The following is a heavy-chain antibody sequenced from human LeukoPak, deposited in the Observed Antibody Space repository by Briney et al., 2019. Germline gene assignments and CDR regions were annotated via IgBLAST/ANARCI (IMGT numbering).Heavy chain of an antibody. CDR3: ARGVYYYDSSGYYQFVVRSAYGMDV. D-gene: IGHD3-22*01. Sequence: PGGSLRLSCAASGFTVSSNYMSWVRQAPGKGLEWVSVIYSGGSTYYADSVKGRFTTSRDNSKNTLYLQMNSLRAEDTAVYYCARGVYYYDSSGYYQFVVRSAYGMDVWGQGTTVTVSS. V-gene: IGHV3-53*01. CDR2: IYSGGST. J-gene: IGHJ6*02. CDR1: GFTVSSNY.